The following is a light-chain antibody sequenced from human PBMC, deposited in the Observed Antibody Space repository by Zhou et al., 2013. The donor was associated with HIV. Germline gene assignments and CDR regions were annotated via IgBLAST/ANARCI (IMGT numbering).Light chain of an antibody. J-gene: IGKJ4*01. CDR2: AAS. CDR1: QSISTY. V-gene: IGKV1-39*01. Sequence: DIQMTQSPSSLSASAGDRVSITCRASQSISTYLNWYQQKPGKAPRLLIYAASSLQSGVPSRFSGSGSETDFTLTISSLQPEDSATYYCQQSFGTPLLSFGGGTRVEIK. CDR3: QQSFGTPLLS.